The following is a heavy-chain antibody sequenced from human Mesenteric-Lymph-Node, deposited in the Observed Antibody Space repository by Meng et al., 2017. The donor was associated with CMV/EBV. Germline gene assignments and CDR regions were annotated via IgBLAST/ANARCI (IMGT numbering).Heavy chain of an antibody. Sequence: RPTTGERMDSIGCIYYRGSTDYSPSLTRRVPIAVDTSQTQFSLALDSVPAADTTVYYCARGSHVETTAWFDPWGQGTLVTVSS. D-gene: IGHD4-17*01. V-gene: IGHV4-59*01. CDR3: ARGSHVETTAWFDP. J-gene: IGHJ5*02. CDR2: IYYRGST.